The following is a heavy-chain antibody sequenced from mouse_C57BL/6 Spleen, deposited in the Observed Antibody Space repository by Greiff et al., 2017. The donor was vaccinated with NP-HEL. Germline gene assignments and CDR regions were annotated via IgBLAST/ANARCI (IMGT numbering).Heavy chain of an antibody. D-gene: IGHD2-4*01. CDR1: GFTFSSYA. CDR2: ISDGGSYT. V-gene: IGHV5-4*03. Sequence: EVKLVESGGGLVKPGGSLKLSCAASGFTFSSYAMSWVRQTPEKRLEWVATISDGGSYTYYPDNVKGRFTISRDNAKNNLYLQMSHLKSEDTAMYYCARGGLGMDYWGQGTSVTVSS. J-gene: IGHJ4*01. CDR3: ARGGLGMDY.